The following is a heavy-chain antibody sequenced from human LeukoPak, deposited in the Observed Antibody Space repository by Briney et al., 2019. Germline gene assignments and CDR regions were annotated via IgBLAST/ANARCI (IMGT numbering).Heavy chain of an antibody. V-gene: IGHV1-2*02. CDR2: INPNSGGT. D-gene: IGHD2-2*03. J-gene: IGHJ6*02. CDR1: GYTFTGYY. CDR3: AKADGYYYYYGMDV. Sequence: ASVKVSCKASGYTFTGYYMHWVRQAPGQGLEWMGWINPNSGGTNYAQKFQGRVTMTRDTSISTAYMELSRLRSDDTAVYYCAKADGYYYYYGMDVWGQGTTVTVSS.